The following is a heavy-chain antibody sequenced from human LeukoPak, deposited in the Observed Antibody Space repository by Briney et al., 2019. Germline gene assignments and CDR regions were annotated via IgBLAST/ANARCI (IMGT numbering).Heavy chain of an antibody. D-gene: IGHD1-26*01. CDR2: ISGSGDNT. CDR1: GFTFSNYA. CDR3: AKGSSPARSMVGADSAFDI. J-gene: IGHJ3*02. Sequence: GGSLRLSCAASGFTFSNYAMSWVRQAPGKWLEWVSSISGSGDNTHYADSVKGRLTISRDNSKNTLYLQMNSLRAEDTAVYYCAKGSSPARSMVGADSAFDIWGQGTMVTVSS. V-gene: IGHV3-23*01.